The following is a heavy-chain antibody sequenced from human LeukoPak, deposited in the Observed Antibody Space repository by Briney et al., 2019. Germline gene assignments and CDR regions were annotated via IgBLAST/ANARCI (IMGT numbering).Heavy chain of an antibody. CDR2: ISAYNRNT. CDR1: GYTFTSYG. V-gene: IGHV1-18*04. J-gene: IGHJ5*02. D-gene: IGHD3-9*01. Sequence: ASVKVSCKASGYTFTSYGISWVRQAPGQGLEWMGWISAYNRNTNYAQKLQGRVTMTTDTSTSTAYMELRSLSSGDTAVYYCARVNSDILTGYYTRNWFDPWGQGTLLTVYS. CDR3: ARVNSDILTGYYTRNWFDP.